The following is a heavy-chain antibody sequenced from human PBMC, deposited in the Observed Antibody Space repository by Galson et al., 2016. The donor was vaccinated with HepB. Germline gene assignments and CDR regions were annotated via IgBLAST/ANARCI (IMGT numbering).Heavy chain of an antibody. V-gene: IGHV3-30*03. D-gene: IGHD3-16*01. CDR1: GFTFNKYP. J-gene: IGHJ3*02. CDR2: ISYDGNNK. Sequence: SLRLSCAASGFTFNKYPMFWVRQAPGKGLEWVAVISYDGNNKYYADSVKGRFTISRDSSQNTLYLQMNSLRDEDTAVYYCARDGGIPGAAFDIWGQGTMVTVSS. CDR3: ARDGGIPGAAFDI.